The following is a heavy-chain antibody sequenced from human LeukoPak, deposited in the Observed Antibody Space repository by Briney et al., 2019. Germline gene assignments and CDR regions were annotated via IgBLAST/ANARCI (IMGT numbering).Heavy chain of an antibody. V-gene: IGHV4-34*01. CDR1: GGSFSGYY. D-gene: IGHD3-10*01. CDR3: ARELRITMVRGVTPFDY. J-gene: IGHJ4*02. Sequence: PSETLSLTCAVYGGSFSGYYWSWIRQPPGKGLEWIGEINHSGSTNYNPSLKSRVTISEDTSKNQFSLKLSSVTAADTAVYYCARELRITMVRGVTPFDYWGQGTLVTVSS. CDR2: INHSGST.